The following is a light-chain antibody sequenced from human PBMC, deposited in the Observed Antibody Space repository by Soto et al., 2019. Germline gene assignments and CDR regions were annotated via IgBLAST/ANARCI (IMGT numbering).Light chain of an antibody. CDR3: QQYYSGSL. V-gene: IGKV4-1*01. Sequence: DIVMTQSPDSLAVSLGERATINCKSSQSVLYSSNNKNYLAWYQQKPGPPPKLLIYWASTREAGLPDRFSGSGSGADFTLTISRLEDEDVAFSCRQQYYSGSLFGHGTRVEIK. J-gene: IGKJ1*01. CDR1: QSVLYSSNNKNY. CDR2: WAS.